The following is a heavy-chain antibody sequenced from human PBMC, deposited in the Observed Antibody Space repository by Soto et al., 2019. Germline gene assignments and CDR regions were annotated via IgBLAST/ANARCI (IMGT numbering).Heavy chain of an antibody. CDR3: ARDGCSGGSCYWDY. J-gene: IGHJ4*02. D-gene: IGHD2-15*01. CDR2: ISSSSSTI. CDR1: GFTFSSYS. Sequence: EVQLVESGGGLVQPGGSLRLSCAASGFTFSSYSMNWVRQAPGKGLEWVSYISSSSSTIYSADSVKGRFTISRDNAKNSLYLQMSSLRDEDTAVYYCARDGCSGGSCYWDYWGQGTLVTVSS. V-gene: IGHV3-48*02.